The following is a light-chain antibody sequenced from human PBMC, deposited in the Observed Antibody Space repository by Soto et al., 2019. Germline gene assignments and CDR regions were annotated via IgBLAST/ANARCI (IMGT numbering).Light chain of an antibody. J-gene: IGKJ1*01. CDR2: GAS. Sequence: VLTQSTSTRCFCRGQRATLSCSASQSVSSSYFAWYQQKPGQAPRLLIYGASSRATGIPDRFSGSGSGPDFTFTISRLEPEDFALYYCQQYGSSPGTFGQGTKVDIK. CDR1: QSVSSSY. CDR3: QQYGSSPGT. V-gene: IGKV3-20*01.